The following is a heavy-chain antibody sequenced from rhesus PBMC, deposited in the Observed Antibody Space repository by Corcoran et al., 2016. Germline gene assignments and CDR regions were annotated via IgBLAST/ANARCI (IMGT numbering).Heavy chain of an antibody. J-gene: IGHJ6*01. D-gene: IGHD3-3*01. CDR2: ISESGGTI. CDR1: GFTFSSYE. Sequence: VASGFTFSSYEMHWVRQAPGKGLEWVSVISESGGTIYYADAVKGRFTISRDNAKNSLFLQMNSLRAEDTAVYYCTREEYYNIWTGYYYSRWGLDSWGQGVVVTVSS. V-gene: IGHV3-100*02. CDR3: TREEYYNIWTGYYYSRWGLDS.